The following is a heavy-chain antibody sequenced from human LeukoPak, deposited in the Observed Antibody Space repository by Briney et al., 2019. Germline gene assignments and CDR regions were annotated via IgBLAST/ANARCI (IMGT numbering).Heavy chain of an antibody. CDR3: ARSFMGSYDSSGYYDY. D-gene: IGHD3-22*01. V-gene: IGHV3-48*03. CDR2: ISSSGSTI. J-gene: IGHJ4*02. Sequence: GGSLRLSCAASGFTFSSYEMNWVRQAPGKGLEWVSYISSSGSTIYYADSVKGRFTISRDNAKNSLYLQMNSLRAEDTAVYYCARSFMGSYDSSGYYDYWGQGTLVTVSS. CDR1: GFTFSSYE.